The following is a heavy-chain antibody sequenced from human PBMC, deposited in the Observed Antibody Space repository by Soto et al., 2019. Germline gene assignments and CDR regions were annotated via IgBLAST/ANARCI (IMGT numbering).Heavy chain of an antibody. Sequence: ASVKVSCKASGYTFTSYGISWVRQAPGQGLERMGWISAYNGNTNYAQKLQGRVTMTTDTSTRTAYMELRSLRSDDTAVYYCARVGYYYYISGYGQIYYYYYGMDVWGQGTTVTVSS. J-gene: IGHJ6*02. D-gene: IGHD3-22*01. V-gene: IGHV1-18*01. CDR1: GYTFTSYG. CDR2: ISAYNGNT. CDR3: ARVGYYYYISGYGQIYYYYYGMDV.